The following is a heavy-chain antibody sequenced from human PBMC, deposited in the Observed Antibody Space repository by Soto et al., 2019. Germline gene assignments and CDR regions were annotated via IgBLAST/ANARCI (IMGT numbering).Heavy chain of an antibody. CDR1: GYTFTSYY. J-gene: IGHJ5*02. Sequence: ASVKVSCKASGYTFTSYYMHWVRQAPGQGLEWMGIINPSGGSTSYAQKFQGRVTMTRDTSTSTVYMELSSLRSEGTAVYYCARDLRESFGVVIENWFDPWGQGTLVTVSS. D-gene: IGHD3-3*01. V-gene: IGHV1-46*01. CDR3: ARDLRESFGVVIENWFDP. CDR2: INPSGGST.